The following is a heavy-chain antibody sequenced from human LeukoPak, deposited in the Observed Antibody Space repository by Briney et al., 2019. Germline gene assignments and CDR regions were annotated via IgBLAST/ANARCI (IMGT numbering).Heavy chain of an antibody. CDR3: ARDRGGRSGTWLVLDY. V-gene: IGHV4-59*11. Sequence: PSETLSLTCTVSGGSISSHYWSWIRQPPGKGLEWIGYIYYSGSTNYNPSLKSRVTISVDTSKNQFSLKLSSVTAADTAVYYCARDRGGRSGTWLVLDYWGQGTLVTVSS. CDR1: GGSISSHY. D-gene: IGHD1-14*01. CDR2: IYYSGST. J-gene: IGHJ4*02.